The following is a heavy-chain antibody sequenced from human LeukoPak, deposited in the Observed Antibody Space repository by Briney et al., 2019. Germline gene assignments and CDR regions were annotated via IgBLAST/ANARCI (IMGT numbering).Heavy chain of an antibody. CDR1: GCTFCSYA. Sequence: GASVKVSCKGSGCTFCSYAISWVRPAPGQGVEWMGRIIPIFGTANKAQKFQGRVTITTDESTSTAYMELSSLRSEDTAVYYCARDLSIAVAGRWDFDYWGQGTLVTVSS. D-gene: IGHD6-19*01. V-gene: IGHV1-69*05. J-gene: IGHJ4*02. CDR2: IIPIFGTA. CDR3: ARDLSIAVAGRWDFDY.